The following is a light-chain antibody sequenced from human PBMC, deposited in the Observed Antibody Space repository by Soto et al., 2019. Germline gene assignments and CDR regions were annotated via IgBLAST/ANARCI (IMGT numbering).Light chain of an antibody. Sequence: IVLTQSPGTLSLSPGERATLSCRASQSVSSNYIAWYQQKLGQAPRLLIYGASSRATGIPDGFSGSGSGTDFTLTISRLEPEDFAVYFCQQYGRSPPFTFGQGTKVDIK. CDR3: QQYGRSPPFT. J-gene: IGKJ2*01. CDR1: QSVSSNY. CDR2: GAS. V-gene: IGKV3-20*01.